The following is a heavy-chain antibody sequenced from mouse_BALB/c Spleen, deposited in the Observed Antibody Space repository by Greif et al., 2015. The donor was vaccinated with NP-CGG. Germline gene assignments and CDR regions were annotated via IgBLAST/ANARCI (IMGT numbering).Heavy chain of an antibody. V-gene: IGHV14-4*02. CDR1: GFNIKDYF. CDR3: NLYYGYDRYFDY. J-gene: IGHJ2*01. D-gene: IGHD2-2*01. Sequence: EVQLQQSGAELVRSGASVKLSCTASGFNIKDYFMHWVKQRPEQGLEWIGWIDPENGDTEYAPKFQGKATMTADTSSNTAYLQLSSLTSEDTAVYYCNLYYGYDRYFDYWGQGTTLTVSS. CDR2: IDPENGDT.